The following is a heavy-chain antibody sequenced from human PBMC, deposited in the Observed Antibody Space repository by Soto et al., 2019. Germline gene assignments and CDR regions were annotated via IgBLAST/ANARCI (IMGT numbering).Heavy chain of an antibody. J-gene: IGHJ6*03. D-gene: IGHD4-17*01. V-gene: IGHV4-34*01. CDR2: INHSGNT. CDR3: ARGLAVTTEGYYSYYMDV. CDR1: GGSFSGDY. Sequence: QVQLQQWGAGLLKPSETLSLTCAVYGGSFSGDYWSWIRQPPGKGLEWLGEINHSGNTNYNPSLNSRVTISVDTSKNQFSLKLSSGTAEDPTVYYCARGLAVTTEGYYSYYMDVLGKGTTVTFSS.